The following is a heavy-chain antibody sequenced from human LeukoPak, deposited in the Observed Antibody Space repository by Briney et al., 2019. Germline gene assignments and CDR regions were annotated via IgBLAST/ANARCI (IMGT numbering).Heavy chain of an antibody. D-gene: IGHD3-3*01. CDR1: GDSISEYY. CDR3: ARDHGWSGFNWFDP. Sequence: SETLSLTCSVSGDSISEYYWSWIRQPPGKGLEWIGYIYVSGNTNYNPSLKSRVTLSLDTSKNQFSLKMTSVTAADTAIYYCARDHGWSGFNWFDPWGQGTLVTVSS. CDR2: IYVSGNT. J-gene: IGHJ5*02. V-gene: IGHV4-59*01.